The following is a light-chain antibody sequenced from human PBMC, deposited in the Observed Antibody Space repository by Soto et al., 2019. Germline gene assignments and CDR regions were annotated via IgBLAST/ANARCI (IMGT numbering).Light chain of an antibody. Sequence: DIQMTQSPSTLSGSVGDRVTITCRASQTISSWLAWYQQKPGKAPKLLIYKASTLESGVPSRFSGSGSGTEVTLTISSLQPGDFATYYCQHYNRYSQAFCQGTKVELK. V-gene: IGKV1-5*03. CDR3: QHYNRYSQA. CDR1: QTISSW. CDR2: KAS. J-gene: IGKJ1*01.